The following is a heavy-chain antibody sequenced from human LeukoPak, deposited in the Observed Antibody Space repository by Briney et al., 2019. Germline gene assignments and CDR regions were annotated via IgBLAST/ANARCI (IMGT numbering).Heavy chain of an antibody. J-gene: IGHJ4*02. Sequence: GGSLRLSSAASGFTLSNYGMHWVRQAPGKGLEWVAIVSRDGRSKYYADSVKGRFTTSRDNSKNMLDLQMNSLRAEDTAVYHCVKEDSSYYFDNWGQGTLVTVSS. CDR3: VKEDSSYYFDN. CDR2: VSRDGRSK. V-gene: IGHV3-30*18. CDR1: GFTLSNYG. D-gene: IGHD2-21*01.